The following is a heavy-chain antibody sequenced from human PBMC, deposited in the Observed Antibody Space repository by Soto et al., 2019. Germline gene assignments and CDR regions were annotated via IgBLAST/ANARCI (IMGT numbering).Heavy chain of an antibody. J-gene: IGHJ6*02. D-gene: IGHD2-15*01. CDR1: GGSISSSSYY. Sequence: PSETLSLTCTVSGGSISSSSYYWGWIRQPPGKGLEWIGSIYYSGSTYYNPSLKSRVTISVDTSKNQFSLKLSSVTAADTAVYYCARPFPATKRNYYYYGMDVWGQGTTVTVSS. CDR3: ARPFPATKRNYYYYGMDV. V-gene: IGHV4-39*01. CDR2: IYYSGST.